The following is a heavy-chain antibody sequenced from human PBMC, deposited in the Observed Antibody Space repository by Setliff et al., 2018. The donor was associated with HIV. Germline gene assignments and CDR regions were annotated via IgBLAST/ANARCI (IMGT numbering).Heavy chain of an antibody. Sequence: GASVKVSCKTSGYTFTSYSMHWVRQAPGQSLEWMGWINTATGDTKYSQRFQDRITIFRNTSASTAYMDLGSLTSEDPAVYYCARGFSVYSSSDPLLNWFDPWGQGTLVTVSS. D-gene: IGHD6-6*01. J-gene: IGHJ5*02. CDR1: GYTFTSYS. CDR2: INTATGDT. CDR3: ARGFSVYSSSDPLLNWFDP. V-gene: IGHV1-3*04.